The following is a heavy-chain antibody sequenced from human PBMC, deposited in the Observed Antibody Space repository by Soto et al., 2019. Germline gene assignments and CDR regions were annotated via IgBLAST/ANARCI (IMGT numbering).Heavy chain of an antibody. CDR2: IYPGDSDT. CDR1: GYSFTSYW. CDR3: ARTYYYDSSGYYPVFY. D-gene: IGHD3-22*01. V-gene: IGHV5-51*01. Sequence: PGEFLKISCKGSGYSFTSYWIGWVRQMPGKGLEWMGIIYPGDSDTRYSPSFQGQVTISADRSISTAYLQWSSLKASDTAMYYCARTYYYDSSGYYPVFYWGQGTLVTVSS. J-gene: IGHJ4*02.